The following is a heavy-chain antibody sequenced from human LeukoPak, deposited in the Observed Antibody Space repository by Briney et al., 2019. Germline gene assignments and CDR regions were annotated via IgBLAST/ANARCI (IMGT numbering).Heavy chain of an antibody. CDR3: ARALHTTSYDY. Sequence: KPSETLSLTCAVYGGSFSGYYWSWIRQPPGKGLEWIGEINHSGSTNYNPSLKSRVTISVDTSKNQFSLKLSSVTAADTAVYYCARALHTTSYDYWGQGTLVTVSS. CDR1: GGSFSGYY. V-gene: IGHV4-34*01. CDR2: INHSGST. J-gene: IGHJ4*02. D-gene: IGHD1-1*01.